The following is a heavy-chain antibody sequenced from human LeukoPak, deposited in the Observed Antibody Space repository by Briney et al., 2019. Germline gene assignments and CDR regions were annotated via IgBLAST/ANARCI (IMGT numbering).Heavy chain of an antibody. D-gene: IGHD3-22*01. CDR3: ARGYFDSSGFSNPFDY. CDR2: IYYNGNT. CDR1: GVSITSSY. Sequence: SETLSLTCTVSGVSITSSYWSWIRQPPGKGLEWIGYIYYNGNTNYNPSLKSRVTISIDTSKNQFSLRLSSVTAADTAVYYCARGYFDSSGFSNPFDYWGQGTLVTVSS. V-gene: IGHV4-59*01. J-gene: IGHJ4*02.